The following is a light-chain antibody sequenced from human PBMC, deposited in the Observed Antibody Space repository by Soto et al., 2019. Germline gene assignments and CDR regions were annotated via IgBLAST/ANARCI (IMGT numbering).Light chain of an antibody. J-gene: IGLJ2*01. CDR3: SSHAGRGAII. CDR2: EVN. CDR1: STDIGRYDL. V-gene: IGLV2-23*02. Sequence: QSALTQPASVSGSPGQSITISCTGASTDIGRYDLVAWYQHDPAKAPKLMIYEVNKRPSGVSDRFSGSKSGNTASLTISGLQAEDEADYFCSSHAGRGAIIFGGGTKLTVL.